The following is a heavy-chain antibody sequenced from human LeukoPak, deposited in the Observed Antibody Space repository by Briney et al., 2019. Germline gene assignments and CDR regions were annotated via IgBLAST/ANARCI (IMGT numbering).Heavy chain of an antibody. CDR3: ARQEGVEPFFDY. CDR2: IYYSGST. J-gene: IGHJ4*02. Sequence: SSETLSLTCTVSGGSISSYYWSWIRQPPGKGLEWIGYIYYSGSTNYNPSLKSRVTISVDTSKNQFSLKLSSVTAADTAVYYCARQEGVEPFFDYWGQGTLVTVSS. CDR1: GGSISSYY. V-gene: IGHV4-59*08. D-gene: IGHD1-26*01.